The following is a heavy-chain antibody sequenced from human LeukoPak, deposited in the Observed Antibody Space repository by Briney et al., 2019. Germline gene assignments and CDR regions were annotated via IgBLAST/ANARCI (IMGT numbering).Heavy chain of an antibody. V-gene: IGHV4-39*07. CDR3: VRTRLSDHIVPAAERADDACDM. D-gene: IGHD2-2*01. J-gene: IGHJ3*02. Sequence: PSETLSLTCTVSGGSISSSRYYRGWIRQPPGKGLEWIGSIHCSGSTYYNPSLKSRVTVSVDTSQNQFSLKLSSVAAADTAVYFCVRTRLSDHIVPAAERADDACDMWGQGTMVTVSS. CDR2: IHCSGST. CDR1: GGSISSSRYY.